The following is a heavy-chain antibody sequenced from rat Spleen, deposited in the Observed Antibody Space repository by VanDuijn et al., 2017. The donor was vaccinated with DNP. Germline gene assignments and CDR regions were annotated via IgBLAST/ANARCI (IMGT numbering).Heavy chain of an antibody. V-gene: IGHV3-1*01. CDR1: GSSITSNY. D-gene: IGHD1-7*01. CDR3: AREEAYYGYDYFDY. Sequence: EVQLQESGSGLVKPSQSLSLTCSVTGSSITSNYWGWIRMFPRTGMEWIGHINYSGTTTYNPSLKSRISISRDTSKNQFFLHLNSVTTEDTATYYCAREEAYYGYDYFDYWGQGLMVTVSS. CDR2: INYSGTT. J-gene: IGHJ2*01.